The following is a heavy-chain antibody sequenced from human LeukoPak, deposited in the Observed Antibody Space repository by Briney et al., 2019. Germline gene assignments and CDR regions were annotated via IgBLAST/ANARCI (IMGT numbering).Heavy chain of an antibody. D-gene: IGHD2-15*01. J-gene: IGHJ4*02. CDR3: ARDPGGYCDY. CDR1: VYSISNYY. Sequence: PSEALSLACTVPVYSISNYYWGSSRQTPGKGLEWSGYIYSSGSPNYNPSLKSRVTISVDTSKDQFSLKLSSVTAADTAVYYCARDPGGYCDYWGQGTLVTVSS. CDR2: IYSSGSP. V-gene: IGHV4-59*01.